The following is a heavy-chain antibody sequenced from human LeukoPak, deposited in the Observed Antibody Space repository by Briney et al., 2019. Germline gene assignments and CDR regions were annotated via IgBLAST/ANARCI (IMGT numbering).Heavy chain of an antibody. CDR3: ARGGYGSGSYYNPLDY. Sequence: SETLSLTCTVSGYSISSGYYWGWIRQPPGKGLEWIGSIYYSGSTYYNPSLKSRVTISVDTSKNQFSLKLSSVTAADTAVYYCARGGYGSGSYYNPLDYWGQGTLVTVSS. CDR2: IYYSGST. V-gene: IGHV4-38-2*02. CDR1: GYSISSGYY. J-gene: IGHJ4*02. D-gene: IGHD3-10*01.